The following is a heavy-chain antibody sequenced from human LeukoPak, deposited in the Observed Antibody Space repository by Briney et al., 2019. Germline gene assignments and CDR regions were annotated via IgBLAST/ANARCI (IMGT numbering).Heavy chain of an antibody. Sequence: GGSLRLSCAASGFTFSSYAMSWVRQAPGKGLEWVSAISGSGGSTYYADSVKGRFTISRDNSKNTLYLQMNSLRAEDTAVYYCAKAPPPYGSGGRSEYYFDYWGQGTLVTVSS. V-gene: IGHV3-23*01. CDR1: GFTFSSYA. CDR2: ISGSGGST. D-gene: IGHD3-10*01. J-gene: IGHJ4*02. CDR3: AKAPPPYGSGGRSEYYFDY.